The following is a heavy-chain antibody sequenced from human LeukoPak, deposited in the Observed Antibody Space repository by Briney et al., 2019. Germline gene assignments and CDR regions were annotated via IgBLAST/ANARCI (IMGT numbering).Heavy chain of an antibody. Sequence: GGSLRLSCAASGFTFSSYAMSWVRQAPGKGLEWVSAISGSGDSTYHADSVKGRFTISRDNSKNTLYLQMNSLRAEDTAVYYCAKDHVLLHAFDIWGQGTMVTVSS. V-gene: IGHV3-23*01. CDR3: AKDHVLLHAFDI. J-gene: IGHJ3*02. D-gene: IGHD2/OR15-2a*01. CDR2: ISGSGDST. CDR1: GFTFSSYA.